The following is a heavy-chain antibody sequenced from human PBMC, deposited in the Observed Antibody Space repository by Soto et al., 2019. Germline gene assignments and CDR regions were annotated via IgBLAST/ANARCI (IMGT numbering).Heavy chain of an antibody. Sequence: FVTLSLDCAVCGGSLSGYSWSQNRKPPGKGLEWIGEINHSGTTYYNPSLSSRVSMSMDKSKNQISLILTSVTAADTAVYYCARDSRYCTDSGCSIMRHAFDVWGQGTLVTVSS. J-gene: IGHJ3*01. D-gene: IGHD2-15*01. CDR2: INHSGTT. CDR1: GGSLSGYS. V-gene: IGHV4-34*01. CDR3: ARDSRYCTDSGCSIMRHAFDV.